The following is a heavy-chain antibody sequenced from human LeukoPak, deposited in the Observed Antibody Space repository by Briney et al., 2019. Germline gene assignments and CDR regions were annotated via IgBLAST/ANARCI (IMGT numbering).Heavy chain of an antibody. V-gene: IGHV4-61*01. J-gene: IGHJ6*03. Sequence: SETLSLTCTVPGGSISSGSYYWSWIRQSPGKGLEWIGYINYSGSTTYNPSLQSRVTISVDTSKNQFSLKLSSVTAAETAVYHCAREGRYRYGYNEYHSYMDIWGKGTTVTVSS. CDR2: INYSGST. CDR1: GGSISSGSYY. D-gene: IGHD5-18*01. CDR3: AREGRYRYGYNEYHSYMDI.